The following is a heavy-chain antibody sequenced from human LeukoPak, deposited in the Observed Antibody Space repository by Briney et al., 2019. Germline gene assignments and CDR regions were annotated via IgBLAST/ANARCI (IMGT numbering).Heavy chain of an antibody. J-gene: IGHJ3*01. CDR2: INHSGGT. Sequence: PSETLSLTYAVFRGSFSGYYWNWIRQSPGKGLEWIGEINHSGGTHYSPSLKSRVTISLDTSKNQFSLRLSSVTAADTAVYYCARDDLYYNDSSGHSDAFDLWGQGTMVTISS. CDR1: RGSFSGYY. V-gene: IGHV4-34*01. D-gene: IGHD3-22*01. CDR3: ARDDLYYNDSSGHSDAFDL.